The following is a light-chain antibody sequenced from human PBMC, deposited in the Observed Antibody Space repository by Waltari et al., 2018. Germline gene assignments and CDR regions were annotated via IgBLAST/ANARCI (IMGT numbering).Light chain of an antibody. CDR2: DAS. CDR1: QSINSY. CDR3: QQRRDWPLS. V-gene: IGKV3-11*01. Sequence: EIVLTQSPATLPLSPGERATLACRASQSINSYLAWYQQKPGQAPRLLIYDASNRATGIPARFSGSGSGTDFTLTISSLEPEDFAVYYCQQRRDWPLSFGGGTKVEIK. J-gene: IGKJ4*01.